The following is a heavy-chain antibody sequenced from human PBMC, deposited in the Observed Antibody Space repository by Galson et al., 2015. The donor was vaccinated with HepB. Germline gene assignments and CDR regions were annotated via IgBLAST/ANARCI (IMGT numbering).Heavy chain of an antibody. CDR1: GYSFTSYW. CDR3: ARLNYYDSSGYYGDGGWFDP. D-gene: IGHD3-22*01. J-gene: IGHJ5*02. CDR2: FYPGDSDI. Sequence: QSGAEVKKPGESLKISCKGSGYSFTSYWIGWVRQMPGKGLEWMGIFYPGDSDIKYSPSFQGQVTISVDKSISTAYLQWGSLKASDTAMYYCARLNYYDSSGYYGDGGWFDPWGQGTLVTVSS. V-gene: IGHV5-51*01.